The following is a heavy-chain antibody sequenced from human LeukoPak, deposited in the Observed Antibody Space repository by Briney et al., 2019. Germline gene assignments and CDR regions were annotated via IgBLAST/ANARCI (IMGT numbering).Heavy chain of an antibody. CDR1: GGSINSYY. CDR2: IYYSGST. V-gene: IGHV4-59*01. J-gene: IGHJ5*02. D-gene: IGHD5-24*01. CDR3: ARARDAHINNWFDP. Sequence: PSETLSLTCTVSGGSINSYYWSWIRQPPGKGLEWIGYIYYSGSTNYNPSLKSRVTISVDTSKNQFSLKMSSVTAADTAVYYCARARDAHINNWFDPWGQGTLVTVSS.